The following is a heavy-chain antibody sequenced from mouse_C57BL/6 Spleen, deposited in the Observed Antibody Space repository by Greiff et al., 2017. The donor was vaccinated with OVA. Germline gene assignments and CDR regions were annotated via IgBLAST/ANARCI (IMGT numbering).Heavy chain of an antibody. CDR2: ISGGGGNT. D-gene: IGHD2-4*01. J-gene: IGHJ3*01. CDR1: GFTFSSYT. Sequence: EVMLVESGGGLVKPGGSLKLSCAASGFTFSSYTMSWVRQTPEKRLEWVATISGGGGNTYYPDSVKGRFTISRDNAKNTLYLQMSSLRSEDTALYYCARHDCDYDDWFAYWGQGTLVTVSA. V-gene: IGHV5-9*01. CDR3: ARHDCDYDDWFAY.